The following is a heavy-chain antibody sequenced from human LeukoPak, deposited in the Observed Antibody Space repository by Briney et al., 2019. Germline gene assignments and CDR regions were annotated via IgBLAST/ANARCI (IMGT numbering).Heavy chain of an antibody. V-gene: IGHV4-39*01. CDR2: IYYSGST. Sequence: SETLSLTCTVSGGYISSSSYYWGWIRQPPGKGLEWIGSIYYSGSTYYNPSLKSRVTISVDTSKNQFSLKLSSVTAADTAVYYCARLGRPGGHHTIDYWGQGTLVTVSS. CDR3: ARLGRPGGHHTIDY. D-gene: IGHD3-16*01. J-gene: IGHJ4*02. CDR1: GGYISSSSYY.